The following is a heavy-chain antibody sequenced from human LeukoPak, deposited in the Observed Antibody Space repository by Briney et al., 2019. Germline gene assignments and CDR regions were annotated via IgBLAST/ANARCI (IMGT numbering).Heavy chain of an antibody. Sequence: SETLSLSCTVSGGSISSSSYYWGWLRQPPGKGLEWIGSIYYSGSTYYNPSLKSRVTISVDTSKNQFSLKLSSVTAADTAVYYCARPLLSPRGWFDPWGQGTLVTVSS. CDR3: ARPLLSPRGWFDP. CDR1: GGSISSSSYY. V-gene: IGHV4-39*01. J-gene: IGHJ5*02. CDR2: IYYSGST. D-gene: IGHD3-10*01.